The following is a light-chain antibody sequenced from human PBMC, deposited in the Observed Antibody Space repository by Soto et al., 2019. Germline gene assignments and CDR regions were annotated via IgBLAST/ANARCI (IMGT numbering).Light chain of an antibody. V-gene: IGKV3-15*01. CDR1: QSVKTF. Sequence: IVLTPSPGTLSLSPGARATLSCRASQSVKTFLVWYQQRPGQAPRLLIYGASTRATGIPARFSGSGSGTEFTLTISSLQSEDFAVYYCQQYNNWKVTFGQGTRLEIK. J-gene: IGKJ5*01. CDR2: GAS. CDR3: QQYNNWKVT.